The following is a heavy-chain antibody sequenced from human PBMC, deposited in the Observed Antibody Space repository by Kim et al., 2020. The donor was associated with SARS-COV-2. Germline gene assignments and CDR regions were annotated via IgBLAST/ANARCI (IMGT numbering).Heavy chain of an antibody. CDR1: GFTFSSYG. CDR2: ISYDGSNK. J-gene: IGHJ4*02. Sequence: GGSLRLSCAASGFTFSSYGMHWVRQAPGKGLEWVAVISYDGSNKYYADSVKGRFTISRDNSKNTLYLQMNSLRAEDTAVYYCAKDRSGIAAAGGLDYWGQGTLVTVSS. CDR3: AKDRSGIAAAGGLDY. D-gene: IGHD6-13*01. V-gene: IGHV3-30*18.